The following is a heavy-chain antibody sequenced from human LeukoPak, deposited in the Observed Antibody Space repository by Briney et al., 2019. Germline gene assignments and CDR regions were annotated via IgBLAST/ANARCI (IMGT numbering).Heavy chain of an antibody. Sequence: GGSLRLSCAGSRFTLSNYWMSWVRQAPGKGLEWVANIKQDGSETYYVDSVKGRFTISRDNAKNSLSLQMNSLRAEDTAVYYCARQRGSGCLDYWGQGTLVTVSS. CDR3: ARQRGSGCLDY. CDR2: IKQDGSET. V-gene: IGHV3-7*01. J-gene: IGHJ4*02. D-gene: IGHD6-19*01. CDR1: RFTLSNYW.